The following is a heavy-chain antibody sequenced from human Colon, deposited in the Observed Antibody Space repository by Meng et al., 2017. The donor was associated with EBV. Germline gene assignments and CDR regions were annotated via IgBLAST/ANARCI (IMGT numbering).Heavy chain of an antibody. CDR3: AKGGSSCCIDC. CDR1: GFTFSNYA. J-gene: IGHJ4*02. CDR2: ISGTGGST. Sequence: EVQLLESGGGLVQSGGSLRLSCAASGFTFSNYAMSWVRQAPGKGLEWVSSISGTGGSTYYADSVKGRFTISRDSSKNTLYLQMNSLRAEDTAVYYCAKGGSSCCIDCWGQGTLVTVSS. V-gene: IGHV3-23*01. D-gene: IGHD2-15*01.